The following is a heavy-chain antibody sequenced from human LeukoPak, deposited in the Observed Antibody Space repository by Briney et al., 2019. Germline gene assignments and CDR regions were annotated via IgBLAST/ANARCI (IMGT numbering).Heavy chain of an antibody. J-gene: IGHJ5*02. V-gene: IGHV3-23*01. CDR3: ARVPSGGYYDSSGPPDNWFDP. CDR1: GFNFSNYV. CDR2: ISGSAGST. D-gene: IGHD3-22*01. Sequence: GGSLRLSCAASGFNFSNYVMSWVRQAPGKGLEWVSDISGSAGSTYYADSVKGRFTISRDNSKNTLYLQMNSLRAEDTAVYYCARVPSGGYYDSSGPPDNWFDPWGQGTLVTVSS.